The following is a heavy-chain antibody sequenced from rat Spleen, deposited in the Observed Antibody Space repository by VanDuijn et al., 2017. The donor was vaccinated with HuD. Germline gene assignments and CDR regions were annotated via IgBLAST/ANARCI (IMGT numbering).Heavy chain of an antibody. CDR2: ITHLGGIT. Sequence: EVQLVESGGGLVQPGRSLKLSCVASGFTFNNYWMTWIRQAPGKGLEWVATITHLGGITYYPDSMRGRFTISRDDAKSTLYLQMNSLRSEDTATYYCTSGRWEGALDYWGQGVMVTVSS. CDR1: GFTFNNYW. D-gene: IGHD5-1*01. J-gene: IGHJ2*01. CDR3: TSGRWEGALDY. V-gene: IGHV5-31*01.